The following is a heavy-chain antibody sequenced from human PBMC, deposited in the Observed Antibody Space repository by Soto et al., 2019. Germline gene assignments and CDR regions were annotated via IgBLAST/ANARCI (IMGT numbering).Heavy chain of an antibody. V-gene: IGHV1-8*01. J-gene: IGHJ4*02. CDR1: GYPFSAFD. Sequence: QVQLVQSGAEVKKPGASVKVSCEASGYPFSAFDINWVRQAGGQGLEWMGWMNPDSGDTAFAQRFQDRITITRSTSISTAYMELSRLTSAQTAVYFCVRQPGGVATPGDDYWGQGTLVTVSS. CDR3: VRQPGGVATPGDDY. D-gene: IGHD2-15*01. CDR2: MNPDSGDT.